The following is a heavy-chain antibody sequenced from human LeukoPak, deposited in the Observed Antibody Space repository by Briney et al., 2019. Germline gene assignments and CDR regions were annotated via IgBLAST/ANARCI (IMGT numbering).Heavy chain of an antibody. CDR2: ISSSSYI. Sequence: PGGSLRLSCAASGFTFSSYSMNWVRQAPGKGLGWVSSISSSSYIYYADSVKGRFTISRDNAKNSLYLQMNSLRAEDTAVYYCARGDAIAAHPSSGRWGQGTLVTVSS. CDR1: GFTFSSYS. V-gene: IGHV3-21*01. D-gene: IGHD6-6*01. CDR3: ARGDAIAAHPSSGR. J-gene: IGHJ4*02.